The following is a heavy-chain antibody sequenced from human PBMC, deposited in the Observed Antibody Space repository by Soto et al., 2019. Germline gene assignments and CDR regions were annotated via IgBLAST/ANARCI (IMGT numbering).Heavy chain of an antibody. J-gene: IGHJ6*02. CDR3: ARDEYSSSWEVDYYYGMDV. CDR1: GGSVSSGSYY. CDR2: IYYSGST. V-gene: IGHV4-61*01. D-gene: IGHD6-6*01. Sequence: PSETLSLTCTVPGGSVSSGSYYWSWIRQPPGKGLEWIGYIYYSGSTNYNPSLKSRVTISVDTSKNQFSLKLSSVTAADTAVYYCARDEYSSSWEVDYYYGMDVWGQGTTVTVSS.